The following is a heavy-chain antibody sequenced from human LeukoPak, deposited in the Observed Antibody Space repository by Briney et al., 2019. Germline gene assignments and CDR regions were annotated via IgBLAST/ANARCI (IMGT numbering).Heavy chain of an antibody. J-gene: IGHJ5*02. CDR2: VYVTGST. Sequence: SETRSLTCTVPGDSISSYYWSWIGQPAGKGLEWSGRVYVTGSTNLNPALQSRVTMSVDTSKNQFSLKLTSVTAADTAVYYCARDRQWLVDHWGQGTLVTVSS. CDR1: GDSISSYY. CDR3: ARDRQWLVDH. D-gene: IGHD6-19*01. V-gene: IGHV4-4*07.